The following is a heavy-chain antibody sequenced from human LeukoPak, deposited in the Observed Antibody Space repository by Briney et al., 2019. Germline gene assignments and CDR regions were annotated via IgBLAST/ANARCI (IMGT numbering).Heavy chain of an antibody. CDR2: IYYSGST. V-gene: IGHV4-31*03. CDR1: GGSISSGGYY. D-gene: IGHD3-10*01. CDR3: ARTSRLTMVRGVGRPFDY. J-gene: IGHJ4*02. Sequence: SQTLSLTCTVSGGSISSGGYYWSWIRQHPGKGLEWIGYIYYSGSTYYNPSLKSRVTISVDTSKNRFSLKLSSVTAADTAVYYCARTSRLTMVRGVGRPFDYWGQGTLVTVSS.